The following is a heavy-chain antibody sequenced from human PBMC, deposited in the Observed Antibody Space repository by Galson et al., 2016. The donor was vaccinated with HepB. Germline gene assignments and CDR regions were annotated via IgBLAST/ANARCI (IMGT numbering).Heavy chain of an antibody. J-gene: IGHJ4*02. CDR1: GFTVSNGW. D-gene: IGHD1-26*01. CDR3: TREYGSYFFEY. V-gene: IGHV3-15*01. CDR2: IKSKTDGGTT. Sequence: SLRLSCAASGFTVSNGWMSWVRQAPGKGLEWVGRIKSKTDGGTTDYTAPVKGRFNISRDDSKNTLYLQMNSLKTEDTAVYYCTREYGSYFFEYWGQGTLVTVSS.